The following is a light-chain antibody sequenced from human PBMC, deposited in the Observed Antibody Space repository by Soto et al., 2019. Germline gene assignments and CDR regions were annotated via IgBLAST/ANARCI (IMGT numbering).Light chain of an antibody. CDR3: QQGYSHLYA. CDR2: AVS. V-gene: IGKV1-39*01. Sequence: IQMTQFPSSLSASVGDRVTITCRAGQTVIRYLNWYQQKPGRAPNLLISAVSNLQSGVPSRFSGCRSWTEGTLTISELQPEDFATYYFQQGYSHLYAFGPGTKVDIK. CDR1: QTVIRY. J-gene: IGKJ3*01.